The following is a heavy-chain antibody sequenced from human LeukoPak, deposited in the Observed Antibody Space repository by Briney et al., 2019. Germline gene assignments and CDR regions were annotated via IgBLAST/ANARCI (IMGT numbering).Heavy chain of an antibody. Sequence: PGGSLRLSCAASGFTFSSYSVNWVRQAPGKGLEWVSSISSSSSYIYYADSVKGRFTISRDNAKNSLYLQMNSLRAEDTAVYYCASAVVEYSSSQNWFDPWGQGTLVTVSS. J-gene: IGHJ5*02. CDR2: ISSSSSYI. V-gene: IGHV3-21*01. CDR3: ASAVVEYSSSQNWFDP. CDR1: GFTFSSYS. D-gene: IGHD6-13*01.